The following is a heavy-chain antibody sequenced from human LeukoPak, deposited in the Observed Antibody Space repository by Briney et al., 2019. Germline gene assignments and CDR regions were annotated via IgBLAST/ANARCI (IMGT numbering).Heavy chain of an antibody. D-gene: IGHD3-3*01. CDR2: IKKDGSEK. J-gene: IGHJ4*02. V-gene: IGHV3-7*01. Sequence: GGSLRLSCAASGFTFSSYWMSWGPQAPGKGLERVANIKKDGSEKYYVESVKGRFTISRDNAKNSLYLQMNSRRAEDTAVYYCARSYDFWSGYSPALFDYWGQGTLVTVSS. CDR3: ARSYDFWSGYSPALFDY. CDR1: GFTFSSYW.